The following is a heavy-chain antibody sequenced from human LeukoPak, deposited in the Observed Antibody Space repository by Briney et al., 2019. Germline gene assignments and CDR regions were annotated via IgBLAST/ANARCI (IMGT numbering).Heavy chain of an antibody. Sequence: PSETLSLTCTVSGGSISSYYWSWIRQPPGKGLEWIGYIYYSGSTNYNPSLKSRVTTSVDTSKNQFSLKLSFVTAADTAVYYCARTSPATPLLRYFDWSSSPMDVWGQGTTVTVSS. CDR2: IYYSGST. V-gene: IGHV4-59*01. D-gene: IGHD3-9*01. CDR3: ARTSPATPLLRYFDWSSSPMDV. J-gene: IGHJ6*02. CDR1: GGSISSYY.